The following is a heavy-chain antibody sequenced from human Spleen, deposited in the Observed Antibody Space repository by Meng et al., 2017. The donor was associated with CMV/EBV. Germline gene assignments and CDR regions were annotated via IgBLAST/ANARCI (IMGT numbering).Heavy chain of an antibody. CDR1: RFTVSKHW. J-gene: IGHJ4*02. Sequence: GESLKISCGACRFTVSKHWMTWVRQAPGKGLEWVGRIKSKAVGGRTDYAAPVKGRFTISRDDSKNTLYLQMNSLKTEDTAVYYCTTGIAAAGWGQGTLVTVSS. CDR3: TTGIAAAG. CDR2: IKSKAVGGRT. V-gene: IGHV3-15*01. D-gene: IGHD6-13*01.